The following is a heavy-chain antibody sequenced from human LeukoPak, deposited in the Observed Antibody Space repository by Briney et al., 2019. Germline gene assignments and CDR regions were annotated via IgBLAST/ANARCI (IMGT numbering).Heavy chain of an antibody. CDR2: IYYSGST. J-gene: IGHJ3*02. CDR3: ARGGGDYHPAFDI. Sequence: SETLSLTCTVSGGSISSYYWNWIRQPPGKGLEWIGYIYYSGSTNYNPSLKSRVTISVDTSKNQFSLKLSSVTAADTAVYYCARGGGDYHPAFDIWGQGTMVTVSS. CDR1: GGSISSYY. D-gene: IGHD4-11*01. V-gene: IGHV4-59*01.